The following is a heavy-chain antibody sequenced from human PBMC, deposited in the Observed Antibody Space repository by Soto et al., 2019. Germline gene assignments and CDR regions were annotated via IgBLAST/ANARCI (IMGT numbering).Heavy chain of an antibody. Sequence: SETLSLTCTVSGGSISSGGYYWSWIRQHPGKGLEWIGYIYYSGSTYYNPSLKSRVTISVDTSKNQFSLKLSSVTAADTAVYYCARESLLDFRGGNYYYCGMDVWGQGTTVTVSS. J-gene: IGHJ6*02. CDR1: GGSISSGGYY. CDR3: ARESLLDFRGGNYYYCGMDV. V-gene: IGHV4-31*03. CDR2: IYYSGST. D-gene: IGHD3-10*01.